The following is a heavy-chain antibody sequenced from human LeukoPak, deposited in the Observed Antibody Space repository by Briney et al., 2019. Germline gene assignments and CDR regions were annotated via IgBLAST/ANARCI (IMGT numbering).Heavy chain of an antibody. V-gene: IGHV4-31*03. CDR1: GGSISGGGYY. CDR3: ARERDIVVVPAASGWFDP. D-gene: IGHD2-2*01. Sequence: SQTLSLTCTVSGGSISGGGYYWSWIRQHPGTGLEWIGYIYYSGSTYYNPSLKSRVTISVDMSKNQFSLKLSSVTAADTAVYYCARERDIVVVPAASGWFDPWGQGTLVTVSS. CDR2: IYYSGST. J-gene: IGHJ5*02.